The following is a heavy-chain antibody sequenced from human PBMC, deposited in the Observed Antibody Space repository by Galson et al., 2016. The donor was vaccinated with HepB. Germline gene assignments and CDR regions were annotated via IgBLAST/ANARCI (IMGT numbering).Heavy chain of an antibody. Sequence: SVKVSCKASTYTFRSYGITWVRQAPGQGLEWMGWISAYNGNTNYAQKFQGRVTMTTDTSTSTAYMELRSLRSDDTAMYFCARGDVLKAVANDFWGQGTLVTVSS. CDR2: ISAYNGNT. CDR1: TYTFRSYG. CDR3: ARGDVLKAVANDF. D-gene: IGHD6-19*01. J-gene: IGHJ4*02. V-gene: IGHV1-18*01.